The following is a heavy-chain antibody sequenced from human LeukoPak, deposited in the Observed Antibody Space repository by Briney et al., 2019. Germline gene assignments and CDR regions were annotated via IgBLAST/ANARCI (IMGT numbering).Heavy chain of an antibody. J-gene: IGHJ6*02. CDR2: ISSRGTTI. CDR1: GFTFSDHF. CDR3: ARGRPYYYYAMDV. Sequence: GGSLRLSCAASGFTFSDHFMTWIRQAPGKGRRWVSYISSRGTTIYYADFVKGRFTISRDNAKNSLNLQMNSLRADDTAVYYCARGRPYYYYAMDVWGQGTTVTVSS. D-gene: IGHD6-25*01. V-gene: IGHV3-11*01.